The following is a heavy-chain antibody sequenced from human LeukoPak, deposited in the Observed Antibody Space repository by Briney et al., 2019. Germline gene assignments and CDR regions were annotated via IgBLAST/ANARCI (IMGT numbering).Heavy chain of an antibody. CDR1: GFTFGSDS. CDR2: IISMSSYL. J-gene: IGHJ4*02. V-gene: IGHV3-21*01. CDR3: ARDLSITIISIDY. Sequence: NPGRSLRLSSAASGFTFGSDSRNRSRHAPGKWLDWVSSIISMSSYLYDADSVMGRFTISRDNAKNSLYLQMNSLRAEDTDVYYCARDLSITIISIDYWGQGTLVTVSS. D-gene: IGHD3-3*01.